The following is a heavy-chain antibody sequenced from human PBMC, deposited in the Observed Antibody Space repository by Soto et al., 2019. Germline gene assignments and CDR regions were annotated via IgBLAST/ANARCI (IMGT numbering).Heavy chain of an antibody. V-gene: IGHV1-18*01. Sequence: ASVKVSCKASGYTFTSYGISWVRQAPGQGLDWMGWISAYNGNTNYAQKLQGRVTMTTDTSTSTAYMELRSLRSDDTAVYYCARDIVVVPAATFDYYGMDVWGQGTTVTVSS. CDR2: ISAYNGNT. D-gene: IGHD2-2*01. CDR1: GYTFTSYG. CDR3: ARDIVVVPAATFDYYGMDV. J-gene: IGHJ6*02.